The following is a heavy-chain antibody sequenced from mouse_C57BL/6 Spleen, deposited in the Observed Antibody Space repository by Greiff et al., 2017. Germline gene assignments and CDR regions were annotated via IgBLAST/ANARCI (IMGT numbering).Heavy chain of an antibody. CDR3: ASAYYGSQFAY. V-gene: IGHV1-69*01. CDR2: IDPSDGYT. CDR1: GYTFTSYW. J-gene: IGHJ3*01. Sequence: QVQLQQPGAELVMPGASVTLSCKASGYTFTSYWMHWVKQRPGQGLEWIGEIDPSDGYTNYNQKFKGKSTLTVDKSSSPAYLQLSSLTSEDSAVYDCASAYYGSQFAYWGQGTLVTVSA. D-gene: IGHD1-1*01.